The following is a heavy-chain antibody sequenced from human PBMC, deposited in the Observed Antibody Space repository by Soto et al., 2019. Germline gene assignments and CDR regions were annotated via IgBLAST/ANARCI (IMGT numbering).Heavy chain of an antibody. D-gene: IGHD3-10*01. V-gene: IGHV3-23*01. CDR1: GFTFSSYA. J-gene: IGHJ4*02. CDR2: ITGSGGST. CDR3: ARSRSGAVADSFGF. Sequence: GGSLRLSFAASGFTFSSYAMSWVRQAPGKGIGWVSGITGSGGSTYYAVSVKGRFTISRVNSKDTVYLQMNSLRDEGSAMFYCARSRSGAVADSFGFWGQGTLVTVSS.